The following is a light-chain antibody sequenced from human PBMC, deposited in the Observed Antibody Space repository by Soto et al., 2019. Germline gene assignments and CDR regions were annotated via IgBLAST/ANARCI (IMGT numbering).Light chain of an antibody. J-gene: IGLJ2*01. Sequence: QSVLTQPRSVSGSPGQSVTLSCTGTSTDVGNYDYVSWYQQYPGKAPKLLIYDVNKRPSGVPARFSGSKSGKTASLAISELQAEDEADYYCCSYAGSYTVIFGGGTKLTVL. CDR2: DVN. CDR1: STDVGNYDY. CDR3: CSYAGSYTVI. V-gene: IGLV2-11*01.